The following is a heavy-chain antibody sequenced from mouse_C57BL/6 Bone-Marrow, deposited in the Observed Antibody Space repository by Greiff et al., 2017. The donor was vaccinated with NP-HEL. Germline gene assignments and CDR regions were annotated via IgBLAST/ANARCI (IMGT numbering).Heavy chain of an antibody. V-gene: IGHV7-3*01. CDR1: GFTFTDYY. Sequence: LVESGGGLVQPGGSLSLSCAASGFTFTDYYMSWVRQPPGKALEWLGFIRNKANGYTTEYSASVKGRFTISRDNSQSILYLQMNALRAEDSATYYCARSSIYYDYDAAWFAYWGQGTLVTVSA. D-gene: IGHD2-4*01. CDR2: IRNKANGYTT. CDR3: ARSSIYYDYDAAWFAY. J-gene: IGHJ3*01.